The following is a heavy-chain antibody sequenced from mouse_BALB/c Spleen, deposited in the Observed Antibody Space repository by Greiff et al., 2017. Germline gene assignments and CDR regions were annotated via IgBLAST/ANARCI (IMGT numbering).Heavy chain of an antibody. CDR1: GYTFTDYA. CDR2: ISTYYGNT. V-gene: IGHV1-67*01. D-gene: IGHD2-4*01. J-gene: IGHJ1*01. CDR3: AISSMITTGYFDV. Sequence: QVQLQQSGPELVRPGVSVKISCKGSGYTFTDYAMHWVKQSHAKSLEWIGVISTYYGNTNYNQKFKGKATMTVDKSSSTAYMELARLTSEDSAIYYCAISSMITTGYFDVWGAGTTVTVSS.